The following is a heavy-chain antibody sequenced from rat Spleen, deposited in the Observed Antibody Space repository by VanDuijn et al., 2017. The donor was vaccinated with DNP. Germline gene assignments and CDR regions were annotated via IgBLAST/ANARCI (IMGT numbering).Heavy chain of an antibody. J-gene: IGHJ3*01. CDR2: ISDDSGIT. V-gene: IGHV4-2*01. CDR3: TTRGDGYDNWFAY. D-gene: IGHD1-4*01. Sequence: EVRLVESGGGLVQPGRSLKLSCAASGFNFKDYWMGWVRQAQGTGLEWIGEISDDSGITNYISALKDKFSISRDNAQNTLYLQMSKLGSEDSAIYYCTTRGDGYDNWFAYWGQGTLVTVSS. CDR1: GFNFKDYW.